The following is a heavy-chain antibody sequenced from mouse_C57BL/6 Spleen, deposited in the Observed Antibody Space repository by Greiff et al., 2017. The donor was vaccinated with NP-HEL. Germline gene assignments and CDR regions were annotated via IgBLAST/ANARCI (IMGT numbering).Heavy chain of an antibody. CDR3: AGYYHYAMDY. V-gene: IGHV3-6*01. Sequence: EVQLQQSGPGLVKPSQSLSLTCSVTGYSITSGYYWNWIRQFPGNKLEWMGYISYDGSNNYNPSLKNRISITRDTSKNQFFLKLNSVTTEDTATYYCAGYYHYAMDYWGQGTSVTVSS. D-gene: IGHD2-1*01. CDR1: GYSITSGYY. CDR2: ISYDGSN. J-gene: IGHJ4*01.